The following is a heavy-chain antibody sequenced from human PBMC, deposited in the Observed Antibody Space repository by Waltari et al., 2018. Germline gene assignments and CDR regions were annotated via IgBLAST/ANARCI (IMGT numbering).Heavy chain of an antibody. J-gene: IGHJ6*02. D-gene: IGHD1-26*01. Sequence: QVQLQESGPGLVKPSETLSLTCAVSGYSISSGYYWGWIRQPPGKGLGWIGSIYHRGSNYDNPSLKGRVTISVDTAKNQFSLKLSAVTAADTAVYYCARELRYSGSYPLGGYYGMDVWGQGTTVTVSS. CDR3: ARELRYSGSYPLGGYYGMDV. V-gene: IGHV4-38-2*02. CDR1: GYSISSGYY. CDR2: IYHRGSN.